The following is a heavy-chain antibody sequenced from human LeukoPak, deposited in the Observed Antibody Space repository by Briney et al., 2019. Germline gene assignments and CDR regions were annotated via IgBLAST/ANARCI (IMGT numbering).Heavy chain of an antibody. J-gene: IGHJ4*02. D-gene: IGHD6-13*01. CDR1: GFTFSTYG. CDR2: IANDGGDK. Sequence: PGGSLRLSCAASGFTFSTYGMHWVRQAPGKGLEWVAVIANDGGDKKYVDSVKGRFTISRDNSKNTLYLQMNGLRAEDTAVYYCAGIAAAGFDYWGQGTLVTVSS. V-gene: IGHV3-30*03. CDR3: AGIAAAGFDY.